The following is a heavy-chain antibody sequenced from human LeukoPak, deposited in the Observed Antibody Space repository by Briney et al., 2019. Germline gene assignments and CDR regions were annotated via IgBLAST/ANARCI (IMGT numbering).Heavy chain of an antibody. V-gene: IGHV1-18*01. Sequence: ASVKVSCKASGYTFTSYGISWVRQAPGQGLEWMGWISAYNGNTNYAQKLQGRVTMTTDTSTSTAYMELRGLRSDDTAVYYCASSGYDLIPFDYWGQGTLVTVSS. J-gene: IGHJ4*02. CDR3: ASSGYDLIPFDY. CDR2: ISAYNGNT. CDR1: GYTFTSYG. D-gene: IGHD5-12*01.